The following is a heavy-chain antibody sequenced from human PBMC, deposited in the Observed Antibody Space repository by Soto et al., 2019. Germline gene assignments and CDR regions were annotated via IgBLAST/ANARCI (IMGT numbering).Heavy chain of an antibody. V-gene: IGHV3-74*01. CDR1: GFTFTDYW. Sequence: VGSLRLSCAASGFTFTDYWTHWVRQAPGKGLVWVSRINSDGSRTSYADSVTGRFTISRDNAKNTLYLQMNSLRVEDTALYYCARETYRGFYFDYWGQGTLVTVSS. CDR2: INSDGSRT. J-gene: IGHJ4*02. CDR3: ARETYRGFYFDY. D-gene: IGHD4-4*01.